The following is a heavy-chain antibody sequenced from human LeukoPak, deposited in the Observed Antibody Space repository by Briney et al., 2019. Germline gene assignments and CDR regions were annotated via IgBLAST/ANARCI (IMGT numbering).Heavy chain of an antibody. J-gene: IGHJ4*02. Sequence: SETLSLTCTVSGGSISSYYWSWIRQPAGKGLEWIGTIFYSGSTHYNPSLKSRITISVDTSKNQFSLELNSVTAADTAVYYCARGGRAAATSLGLWGQGTLVTVSS. D-gene: IGHD6-25*01. CDR3: ARGGRAAATSLGL. CDR2: IFYSGST. CDR1: GGSISSYY. V-gene: IGHV4-59*12.